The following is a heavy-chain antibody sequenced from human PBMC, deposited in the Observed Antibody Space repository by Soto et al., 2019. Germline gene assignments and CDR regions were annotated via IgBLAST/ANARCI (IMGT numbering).Heavy chain of an antibody. D-gene: IGHD3-3*01. CDR1: GYTFTSYD. V-gene: IGHV1-8*01. CDR2: MNPNSGNT. CDR3: AREHYDFWSGYNNWFAP. Sequence: QVQLVQSGAEVKKPGASVKVSCKASGYTFTSYDINWVRQATGQGLEWMGWMNPNSGNTGYAQKFQGRVTMTRNTSLSTAYMELSSLRSEDTAVYYCAREHYDFWSGYNNWFAPWGQGTLVTVSS. J-gene: IGHJ5*02.